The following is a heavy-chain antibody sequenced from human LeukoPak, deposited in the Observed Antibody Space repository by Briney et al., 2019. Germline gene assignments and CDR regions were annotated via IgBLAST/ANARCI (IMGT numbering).Heavy chain of an antibody. Sequence: GASVKVSCKASGYTFTSYGISWVRQAPGQGLEWMGWISAYNGNTNYAQKLQGRVTMTTDTSTSTAYMELRSLRSDDTAVYYCARCGTTYYDFWSGYYPCYFDYWGQGTLVTVSS. CDR1: GYTFTSYG. V-gene: IGHV1-18*01. J-gene: IGHJ4*02. CDR2: ISAYNGNT. CDR3: ARCGTTYYDFWSGYYPCYFDY. D-gene: IGHD3-3*01.